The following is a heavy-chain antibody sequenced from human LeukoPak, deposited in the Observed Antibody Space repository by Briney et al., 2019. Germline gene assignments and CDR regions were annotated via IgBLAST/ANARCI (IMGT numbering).Heavy chain of an antibody. CDR2: ISAYNGNT. Sequence: ASVKVSCKASGYTFTSYGISWVRQAPGQGLEWMGWISAYNGNTNYAQKLQGRVTMATDTSTSTAYMELRSLRSDDTAVYYCATQYCSSTSCYPYWVDYWGQGALVTVSS. D-gene: IGHD2-2*01. J-gene: IGHJ4*02. V-gene: IGHV1-18*01. CDR3: ATQYCSSTSCYPYWVDY. CDR1: GYTFTSYG.